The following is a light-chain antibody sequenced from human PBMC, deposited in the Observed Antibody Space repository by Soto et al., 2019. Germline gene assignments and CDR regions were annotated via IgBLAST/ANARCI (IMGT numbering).Light chain of an antibody. CDR2: GAS. J-gene: IGKJ3*01. Sequence: EIVLTQSPGTLSLSPGERATLSCRASQSVSSSYLAWYQQKPGHAPRLLIYGASSRATGIPDRFSGSGSGTDFTLTIIRLEPEDFAVYYCQQYGSSSFTFGPGTKVDIK. CDR3: QQYGSSSFT. CDR1: QSVSSSY. V-gene: IGKV3-20*01.